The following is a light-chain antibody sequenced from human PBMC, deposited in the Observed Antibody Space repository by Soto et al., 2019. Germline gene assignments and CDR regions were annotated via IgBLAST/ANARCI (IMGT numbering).Light chain of an antibody. V-gene: IGLV2-14*03. CDR2: DVS. Sequence: QSALTQPASVSGSPGQSITISCTGTSSDVGGYNFVSWYQHHPGKAPKLIIYDVSNRPSGVSNRFSGPKSGNTASLTISGLQAEDEADYYCTSYTTSITYVSGTGTKVTVL. CDR3: TSYTTSITYV. J-gene: IGLJ1*01. CDR1: SSDVGGYNF.